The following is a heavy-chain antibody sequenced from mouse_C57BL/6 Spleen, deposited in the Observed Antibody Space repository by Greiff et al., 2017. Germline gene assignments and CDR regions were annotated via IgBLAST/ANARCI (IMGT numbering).Heavy chain of an antibody. Sequence: VQLQQPGAELVRPGSSVKLSCKASGYTFTSYWMDWVKQRPGQGLEWIGNIYPSDSETHYNQKFKDKATLTVDKSSSTAYMQLSSLTSDDSAVYYCASLGRDYAMDYWGQGTSVTVSS. CDR1: GYTFTSYW. D-gene: IGHD4-1*01. J-gene: IGHJ4*01. CDR3: ASLGRDYAMDY. V-gene: IGHV1-61*01. CDR2: IYPSDSET.